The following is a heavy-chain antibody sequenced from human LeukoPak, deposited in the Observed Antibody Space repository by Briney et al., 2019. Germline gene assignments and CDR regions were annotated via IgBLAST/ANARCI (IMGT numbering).Heavy chain of an antibody. CDR3: ARGVAAAGILYYYYMDV. D-gene: IGHD6-13*01. J-gene: IGHJ6*03. Sequence: ASVKVSCKASGYTFTSYGISWVRQAPGQGHEWMGWISAYNGNTNYAQKLQGRVTMTTDTSTSTAYMELRSLRSDDTAVYYCARGVAAAGILYYYYMDVWGKGTTVTVSS. CDR1: GYTFTSYG. CDR2: ISAYNGNT. V-gene: IGHV1-18*01.